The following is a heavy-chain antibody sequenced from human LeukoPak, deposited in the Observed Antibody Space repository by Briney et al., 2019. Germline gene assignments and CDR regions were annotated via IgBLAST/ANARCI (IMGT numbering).Heavy chain of an antibody. V-gene: IGHV4-59*01. CDR1: GGSISSYY. CDR2: VSYSGST. CDR3: ARGDSSGWYYFFDY. D-gene: IGHD6-19*01. Sequence: SETLSLTCTVSGGSISSYYWSWIQQPPGKGLEWIGYVSYSGSTNDIPSLRSRLTISVGKSKKQFSLKLSSVTAADTAVYYCARGDSSGWYYFFDYWGQGTLVTVSS. J-gene: IGHJ4*02.